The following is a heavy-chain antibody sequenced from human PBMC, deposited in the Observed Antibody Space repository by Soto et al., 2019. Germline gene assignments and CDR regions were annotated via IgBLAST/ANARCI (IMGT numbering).Heavy chain of an antibody. V-gene: IGHV3-30-3*01. J-gene: IGHJ6*02. CDR2: ISYDGSRK. Sequence: QVHLVESGGGVVQPGSSLRLSCAASEITFRIFAMHWLRQSPGKGLEWVAVISYDGSRKADSVKGRFTVSRDNSWNTLYLQMNSLRAEDTAIYYCARGDREDIEEVVGVRPGEYSMDVWGQGTTVTVSS. CDR3: ARGDREDIEEVVGVRPGEYSMDV. D-gene: IGHD1-26*01. CDR1: EITFRIFA.